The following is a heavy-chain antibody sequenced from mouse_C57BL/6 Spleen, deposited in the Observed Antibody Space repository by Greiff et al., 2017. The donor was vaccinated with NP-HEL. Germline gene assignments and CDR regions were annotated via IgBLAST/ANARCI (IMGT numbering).Heavy chain of an antibody. D-gene: IGHD2-3*01. CDR3: ASYDGYYLYYAMDY. CDR2: IYPGDGDT. V-gene: IGHV1-80*01. CDR1: GYAFSSYW. Sequence: VKLMESGAELVKPGASVKISCKASGYAFSSYWMNWVKQRPGKGLEWIGQIYPGDGDTNYNGKFKGKATLTADKSSSTAYMQLSSLTSEDSAVYFCASYDGYYLYYAMDYWGQGTSVTVSS. J-gene: IGHJ4*01.